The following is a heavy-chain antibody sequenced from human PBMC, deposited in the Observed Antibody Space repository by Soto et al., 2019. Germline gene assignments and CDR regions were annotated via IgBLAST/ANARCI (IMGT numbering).Heavy chain of an antibody. CDR2: FDPEDGET. CDR1: GDTLTELS. D-gene: IGHD2-2*01. CDR3: ATPRVVKGSYGMDV. Sequence: ASVKVSCKVSGDTLTELSMHWVRQAPGKGLEWMGGFDPEDGETIYAQKFQGRITMTEDTSTDTAYMELSSRRSEDTAVYYCATPRVVKGSYGMDVWGQGTTGTVCS. V-gene: IGHV1-24*01. J-gene: IGHJ6*02.